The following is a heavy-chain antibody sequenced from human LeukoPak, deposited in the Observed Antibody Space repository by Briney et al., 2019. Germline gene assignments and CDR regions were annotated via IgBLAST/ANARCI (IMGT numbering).Heavy chain of an antibody. Sequence: PGGSLRLCCAASGFTFSSHSMNWVRQAPGKGLEWVSSISTSSGYIYYADSVKGRFTISRDNAKNSLYLQMNSLRAEDTAVYYCARGLYSGYDWGQGTLVTVSS. V-gene: IGHV3-21*01. J-gene: IGHJ4*02. CDR1: GFTFSSHS. D-gene: IGHD5-12*01. CDR3: ARGLYSGYD. CDR2: ISTSSGYI.